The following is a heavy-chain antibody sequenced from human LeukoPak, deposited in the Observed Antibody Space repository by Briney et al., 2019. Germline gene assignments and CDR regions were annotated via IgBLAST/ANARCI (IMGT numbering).Heavy chain of an antibody. V-gene: IGHV1-8*03. CDR1: GYTFTSYD. CDR2: MNPNSGNT. J-gene: IGHJ6*03. D-gene: IGHD2-2*01. CDR3: ASSSTSYYYYMDV. Sequence: ASVKVSCKASGYTFTSYDINWVRQAPGQGLEWMGWMNPNSGNTGYAQKFQGRVTITRNTSISTAYMELSSLRSEDTAVYYCASSSTSYYYYMDVWGKGTTVTVSS.